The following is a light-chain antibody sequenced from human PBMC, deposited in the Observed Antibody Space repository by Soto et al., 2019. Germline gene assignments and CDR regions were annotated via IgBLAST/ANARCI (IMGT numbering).Light chain of an antibody. CDR3: HQYNHWLTWT. J-gene: IGKJ1*01. CDR2: SAS. Sequence: IGMSQSPATLSLSPEQRATLSCRASQSVSSKLAWYQQRPGQAPRLLIYSASTRATGIPARFSGSGSGTEFTLTISSLQSEDFAVYYCHQYNHWLTWTFGQGTKVDIK. CDR1: QSVSSK. V-gene: IGKV3-15*01.